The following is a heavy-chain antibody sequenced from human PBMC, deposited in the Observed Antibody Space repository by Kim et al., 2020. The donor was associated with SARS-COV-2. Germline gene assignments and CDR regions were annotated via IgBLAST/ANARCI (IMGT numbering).Heavy chain of an antibody. CDR3: AKDERYSSRRVPGYYYYYGMDV. J-gene: IGHJ6*02. Sequence: GGSLRLSCAASGFTFSSYGMHWVRQAPGKGLEWVAVISYDGSNKYYADSVKGRFTISRDNSKNTLYLQMNSLRAEDTAVYYCAKDERYSSRRVPGYYYYYGMDVWGQGTTVTVSS. D-gene: IGHD6-13*01. V-gene: IGHV3-30*18. CDR1: GFTFSSYG. CDR2: ISYDGSNK.